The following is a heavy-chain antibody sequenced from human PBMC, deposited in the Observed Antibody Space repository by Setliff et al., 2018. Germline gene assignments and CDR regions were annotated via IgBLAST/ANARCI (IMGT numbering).Heavy chain of an antibody. V-gene: IGHV3-74*03. D-gene: IGHD2-2*01. CDR3: ARAHSSTLSVHDY. CDR1: GFTFSSYW. CDR2: VNDDGSSA. Sequence: LRLSCAASGFTFSSYWMHWVRQDPGKGLVWVSRVNDDGSSAMYADSVKGRFTMSRDNAKNTLYLQMNSLRAEDTAVYYCARAHSSTLSVHDYWGQGTLVTVSS. J-gene: IGHJ4*02.